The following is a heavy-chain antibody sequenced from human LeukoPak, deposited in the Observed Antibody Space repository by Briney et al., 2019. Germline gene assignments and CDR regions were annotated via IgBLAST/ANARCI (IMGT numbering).Heavy chain of an antibody. V-gene: IGHV1-2*02. Sequence: ASVKVSCKASGYTFTGYYMHWVRQAPGQGLEWMGWINPNSGGTNYAQKLQGRVSMTRDTSISTAYMELSRLRSDDKDVYYCARDRMEMSNLPGTLDYWGRGTLVSVPS. CDR1: GYTFTGYY. J-gene: IGHJ4*02. CDR3: ARDRMEMSNLPGTLDY. CDR2: INPNSGGT. D-gene: IGHD5-24*01.